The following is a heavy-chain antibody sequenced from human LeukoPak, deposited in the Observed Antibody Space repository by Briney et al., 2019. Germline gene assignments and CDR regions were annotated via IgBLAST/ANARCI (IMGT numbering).Heavy chain of an antibody. CDR3: ASAKRQQLVLGNWFDP. J-gene: IGHJ5*02. V-gene: IGHV3-21*01. D-gene: IGHD6-13*01. CDR1: GFTLSSYS. CDR2: ISSSSIYI. Sequence: KSGGSLRLSCAASGFTLSSYSMNWVRQAPGKGLEWVSSISSSSIYIYYADSVKGRFTISRDNAKNSLYLQMNSLRVEDTAVYYCASAKRQQLVLGNWFDPWGQGTLVTVSS.